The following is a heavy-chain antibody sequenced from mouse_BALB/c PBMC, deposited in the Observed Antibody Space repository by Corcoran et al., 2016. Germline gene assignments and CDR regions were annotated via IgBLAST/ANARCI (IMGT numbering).Heavy chain of an antibody. CDR1: GYKFTSYV. D-gene: IGHD1-1*02. J-gene: IGHJ4*01. V-gene: IGHV1S136*01. CDR3: ARRLYYYAMDY. Sequence: EVQLQHSGPELVKPGASVKMSCKASGYKFTSYVMHWVKQKPGQGLEWIGYINPYNDGTTYNEKFKGKATLTSDKSSSTAYMELSSLTSEDSAVYYCARRLYYYAMDYWGQGTSVTVSS. CDR2: INPYNDGT.